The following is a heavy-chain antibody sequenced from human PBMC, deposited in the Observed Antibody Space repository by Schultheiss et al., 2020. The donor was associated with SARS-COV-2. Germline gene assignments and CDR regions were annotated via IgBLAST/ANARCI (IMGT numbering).Heavy chain of an antibody. V-gene: IGHV3-23*01. J-gene: IGHJ6*02. CDR2: ISGSGGST. Sequence: GGSLRLSCAASGFTFSSYWMHWVRQAPGKGLEWVSAISGSGGSTYYADSVKGRFTISRDNSKNTLYLQMNSLRAEDTAVYYCARDQYVRTKDYYYYGMDVWGQGTTVTVSS. CDR3: ARDQYVRTKDYYYYGMDV. CDR1: GFTFSSYW. D-gene: IGHD3-16*01.